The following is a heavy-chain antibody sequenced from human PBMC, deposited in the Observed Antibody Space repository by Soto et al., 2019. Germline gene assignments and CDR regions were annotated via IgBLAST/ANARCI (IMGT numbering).Heavy chain of an antibody. V-gene: IGHV4-34*01. D-gene: IGHD1-26*01. Sequence: SSETLSLTCAVYGGSFSGYYWSWIRQPPGKGLEWIGEISHSGSTNYNPSLKSRVTISVDTSKNQFSLKLSSVTAADTAVYYCASVGAKYYGMEVWDQGTTVTVSS. J-gene: IGHJ6*02. CDR1: GGSFSGYY. CDR2: ISHSGST. CDR3: ASVGAKYYGMEV.